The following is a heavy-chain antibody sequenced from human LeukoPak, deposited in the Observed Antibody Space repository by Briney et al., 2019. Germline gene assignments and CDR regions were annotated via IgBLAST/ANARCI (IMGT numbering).Heavy chain of an antibody. Sequence: PGGSLRLSCAASGFTFSSYAMSWVRQAPGKGLEWVSAISGSGGSTYYADSVKGRFTISRDNSKNTLYLQMNSLRAEDTAVYYCAKDYYRAGEMATFDYWGQGTLVTASS. J-gene: IGHJ4*02. CDR2: ISGSGGST. CDR1: GFTFSSYA. V-gene: IGHV3-23*01. CDR3: AKDYYRAGEMATFDY. D-gene: IGHD5-24*01.